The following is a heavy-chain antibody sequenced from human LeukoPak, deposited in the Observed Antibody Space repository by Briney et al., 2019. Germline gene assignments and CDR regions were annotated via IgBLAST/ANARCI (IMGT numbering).Heavy chain of an antibody. J-gene: IGHJ6*03. V-gene: IGHV3-30*04. CDR2: LSYDATNR. CDR3: ARDRSPGPDYYYYMDV. Sequence: PGGSLRLSCAASGFTFGSYEMNWVRQAPGKGLEWVSVLSYDATNRYYADSVKGRFTISRDNSKNTLSLQMNSLRAEDTAVYYCARDRSPGPDYYYYMDVWGTGTTVTVSS. CDR1: GFTFGSYE.